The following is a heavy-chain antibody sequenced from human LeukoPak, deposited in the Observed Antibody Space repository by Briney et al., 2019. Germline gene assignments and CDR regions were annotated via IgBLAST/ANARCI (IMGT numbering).Heavy chain of an antibody. Sequence: GGSLRLSCAASGFTFDDYGMSWVRQAPGKGLEWVSNINWNGDSTGYADSVKGRFTISRDNAKNSLYLQMNSLRAEDTAVYYCAELGITMIGGVWGKGTTVTISS. CDR3: AELGITMIGGV. J-gene: IGHJ6*04. CDR2: INWNGDST. V-gene: IGHV3-20*04. D-gene: IGHD3-10*02. CDR1: GFTFDDYG.